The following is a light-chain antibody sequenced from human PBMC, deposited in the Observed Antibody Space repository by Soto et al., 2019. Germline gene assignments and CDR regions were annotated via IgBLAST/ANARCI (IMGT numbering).Light chain of an antibody. J-gene: IGKJ5*01. CDR1: ESVSNN. V-gene: IGKV3-11*01. CDR2: DAS. Sequence: EIVMTQSPATLSLSPGEIATLSFRASESVSNNLAWYQQKAGQAPRLLIYDASNRATGIPARFSGSGSGTDFTLTISSLEPEDFAVYYCQQRSNWPPTFGQGTRLEIK. CDR3: QQRSNWPPT.